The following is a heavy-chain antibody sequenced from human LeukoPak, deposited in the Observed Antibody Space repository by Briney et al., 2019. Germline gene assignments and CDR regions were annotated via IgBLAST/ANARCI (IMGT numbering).Heavy chain of an antibody. V-gene: IGHV3-11*06. J-gene: IGHJ4*02. Sequence: GGSLRLSCAASGSTFSDYYMSWIRQAPGKGLEWVSYISSSSSYTNYADSVKGRFTISRDNAKNSLYLQMNSLRAEDTAVYYCAREVLHFDYWGQGTLVTVSS. CDR1: GSTFSDYY. CDR3: AREVLHFDY. CDR2: ISSSSSYT. D-gene: IGHD2/OR15-2a*01.